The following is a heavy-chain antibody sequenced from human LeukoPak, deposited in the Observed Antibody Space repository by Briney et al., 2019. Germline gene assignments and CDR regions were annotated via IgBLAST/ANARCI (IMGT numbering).Heavy chain of an antibody. CDR2: IYTSGST. CDR3: ARDHFGMDV. Sequence: SQTLSLTCTVSGGSISSGSYYWSWIRQPAGKGLEWIGRIYTSGSTNYNPSLKSRVTISVDTSKNQFSLKLSSVTAADTAVYYCARDHFGMDVWGKGTTVTVSS. V-gene: IGHV4-61*02. J-gene: IGHJ6*04. CDR1: GGSISSGSYY.